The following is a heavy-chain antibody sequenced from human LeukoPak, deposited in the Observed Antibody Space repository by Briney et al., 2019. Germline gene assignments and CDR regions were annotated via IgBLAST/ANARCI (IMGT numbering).Heavy chain of an antibody. CDR2: IQYDRSNQ. D-gene: IGHD5-24*01. Sequence: GGSLRLSCAASGFTFSTYGMHWVRQAPGKGLEWVAYIQYDRSNQQYAGSVKGRFTISRDNAKNSLYLQMNSLRAEDTAVYFCARDGDGYNSPFDYWGQGTLVTVSS. J-gene: IGHJ4*02. CDR3: ARDGDGYNSPFDY. CDR1: GFTFSTYG. V-gene: IGHV3-30*02.